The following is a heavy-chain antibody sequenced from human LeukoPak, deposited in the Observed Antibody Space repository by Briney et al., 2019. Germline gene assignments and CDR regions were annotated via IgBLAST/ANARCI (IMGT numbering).Heavy chain of an antibody. Sequence: GGSLRLSCAASGFTFDDYAMHWVRQAPGKGLEWVSGISWNSGSIGYADSVKGRFTISRDDAKNSLYLRMNSLRAEDTAVYYCAKVRNVLLWFGEYDYWGQGTLVTVSS. J-gene: IGHJ4*02. CDR3: AKVRNVLLWFGEYDY. V-gene: IGHV3-9*01. CDR1: GFTFDDYA. D-gene: IGHD3-10*01. CDR2: ISWNSGSI.